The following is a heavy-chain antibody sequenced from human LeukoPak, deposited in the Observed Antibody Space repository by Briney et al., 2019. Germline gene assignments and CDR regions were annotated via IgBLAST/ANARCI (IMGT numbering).Heavy chain of an antibody. D-gene: IGHD3-3*01. CDR2: INHSGST. CDR3: ARAKRFLEWLPSDYYYYCGMDV. J-gene: IGHJ6*02. Sequence: SETLSLTCAVYGGSFSGYYWSWIRQPPGKGLEWIGEINHSGSTNYNPSLKSRVTISVDTSKNQFSLKLSSVTAADTAVYYCARAKRFLEWLPSDYYYYCGMDVWGQGTTVTVSS. V-gene: IGHV4-34*01. CDR1: GGSFSGYY.